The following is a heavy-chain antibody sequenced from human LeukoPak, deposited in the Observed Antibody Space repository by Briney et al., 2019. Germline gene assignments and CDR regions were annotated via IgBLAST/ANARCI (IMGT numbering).Heavy chain of an antibody. J-gene: IGHJ6*02. V-gene: IGHV4-30-4*01. CDR1: GGSISSGDYY. D-gene: IGHD3-22*01. CDR3: ATKSDDSSGYYYCMDV. CDR2: IYYSGST. Sequence: SQTLSLTCTVSGGSISSGDYYWSWIRQPPGKGLEWIGYIYYSGSTYYNPSLKSRVTISVDTSKNQFSLKLSSVTAADTAVYYCATKSDDSSGYYYCMDVWGQGTTVTVSS.